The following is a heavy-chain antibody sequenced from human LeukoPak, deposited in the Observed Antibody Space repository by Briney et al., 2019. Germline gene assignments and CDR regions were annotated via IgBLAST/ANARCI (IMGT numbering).Heavy chain of an antibody. Sequence: GGSLRLSCAASGFTFSSYGITWVRQAPGKGLEWVSTISATGGSTYYADSVKGRFTISRDNSKDTLYLQMNSLRAEDTAVYHCAKGGYSSGWRNYFDYWGQGTLVTVSS. D-gene: IGHD6-19*01. J-gene: IGHJ4*02. CDR2: ISATGGST. CDR3: AKGGYSSGWRNYFDY. V-gene: IGHV3-23*01. CDR1: GFTFSSYG.